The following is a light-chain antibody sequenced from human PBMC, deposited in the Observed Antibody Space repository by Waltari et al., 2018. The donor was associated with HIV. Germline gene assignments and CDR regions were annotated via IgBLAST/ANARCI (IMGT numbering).Light chain of an antibody. CDR1: QTISDY. CDR3: QQRTGWPLT. Sequence: EIVFTQSPATVSLFPGERATLSCSASQTISDYLSWYQQKPGQAPRLLIYDASTRATGIPARFSGSGSGTDFTLTISSLEPEDFAVYDCQQRTGWPLTFGGGTKVEIK. V-gene: IGKV3-11*01. CDR2: DAS. J-gene: IGKJ4*01.